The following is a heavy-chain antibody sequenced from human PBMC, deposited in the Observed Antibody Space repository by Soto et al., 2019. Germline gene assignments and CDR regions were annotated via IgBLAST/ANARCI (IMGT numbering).Heavy chain of an antibody. V-gene: IGHV3-30-3*01. D-gene: IGHD5-12*01. Sequence: QVRLVESGGGVVQPGRSLRLSCTASGFSFSSYAMYWFRQPPGKGLEWVAVISHDGINKHYADSVKGRVTVSRDNSNHSLELQLESPRGGDTAKLYRAGEIVYSGYFVKGFRPWGQGTLVTVS. J-gene: IGHJ5*02. CDR1: GFSFSSYA. CDR3: AGEIVYSGYFVKGFRP. CDR2: ISHDGINK.